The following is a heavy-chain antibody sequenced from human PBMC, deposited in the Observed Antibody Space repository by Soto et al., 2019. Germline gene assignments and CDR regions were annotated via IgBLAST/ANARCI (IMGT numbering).Heavy chain of an antibody. J-gene: IGHJ6*02. CDR3: ARWDRGYSYGYPMRSYYFYGMDV. V-gene: IGHV4-59*01. CDR2: IYYSGST. Sequence: QVQLQESGPGLVKPSEILSLTCTVSGGSISSYYWSWIRQPPGKGLEWIGYIYYSGSTNYNPSLKSRVTISVDTSKNQFSLKLSYVTAVDTVVYYCARWDRGYSYGYPMRSYYFYGMDVWGQGTTVTVSS. D-gene: IGHD5-18*01. CDR1: GGSISSYY.